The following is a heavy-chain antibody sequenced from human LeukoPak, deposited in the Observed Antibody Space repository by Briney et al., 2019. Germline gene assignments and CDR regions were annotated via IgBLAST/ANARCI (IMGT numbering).Heavy chain of an antibody. D-gene: IGHD3-22*01. CDR1: GGSISSYY. J-gene: IGHJ4*02. V-gene: IGHV4-59*01. CDR2: IYYSGST. Sequence: PSETLSLTCTVSGGSISSYYWSWIRQPPGKGLEWIGYIYYSGSTNYNPSLKSRVTISVDTSKNQFSLKLSSVTAADTAVYYCARSYDSSGYLGDWGQGTLVTVSS. CDR3: ARSYDSSGYLGD.